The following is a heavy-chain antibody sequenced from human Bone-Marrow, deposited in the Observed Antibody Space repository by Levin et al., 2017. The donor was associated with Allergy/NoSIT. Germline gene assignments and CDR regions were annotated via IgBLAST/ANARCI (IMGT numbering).Heavy chain of an antibody. CDR3: ARRSQYNYGHEVFDI. J-gene: IGHJ3*02. Sequence: GASVKVSCKGSGYRFSNYWIDWVRQKPGQGLEWVGFIYPGDSDTKYSQSFQDQVTISADKSITTAYLQWGSLKASDTAIYYCARRSQYNYGHEVFDIWGQGTMVIVSS. D-gene: IGHD5-24*01. V-gene: IGHV5-51*01. CDR1: GYRFSNYW. CDR2: IYPGDSDT.